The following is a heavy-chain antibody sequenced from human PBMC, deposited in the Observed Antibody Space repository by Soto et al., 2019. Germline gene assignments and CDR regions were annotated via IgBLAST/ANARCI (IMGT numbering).Heavy chain of an antibody. Sequence: PGGSLRLSCAASGFTFSSYGMHWVRQAPGKGLEWVAVISYDGSNKYYADSVKGRFTISRDNSKNTLYLQMNSLRAEDTAVYYCAKASSSGLFDYWGQGTQVTVSS. CDR3: AKASSSGLFDY. D-gene: IGHD3-16*01. J-gene: IGHJ4*02. CDR1: GFTFSSYG. V-gene: IGHV3-30*18. CDR2: ISYDGSNK.